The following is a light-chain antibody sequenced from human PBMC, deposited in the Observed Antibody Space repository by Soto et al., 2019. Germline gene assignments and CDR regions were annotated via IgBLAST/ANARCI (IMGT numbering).Light chain of an antibody. CDR1: SSDVGGYNY. J-gene: IGLJ1*01. Sequence: QSALTQPRSVSGSPGQSVTISCTGTSSDVGGYNYVSWYQHHPGKAPKFMIYDVNKRPSGVPARFSGSKSGNTASLTISGFQAEDEADYYCCSYAGSYTYVFGTGTKVTVL. CDR2: DVN. CDR3: CSYAGSYTYV. V-gene: IGLV2-11*01.